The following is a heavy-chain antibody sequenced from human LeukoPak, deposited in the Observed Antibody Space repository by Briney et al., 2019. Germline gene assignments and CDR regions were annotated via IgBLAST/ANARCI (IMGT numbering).Heavy chain of an antibody. D-gene: IGHD6-19*01. CDR3: AKVQWLVDVDAFDI. CDR2: ISYDGSNK. V-gene: IGHV3-30*18. CDR1: GFTFSSYG. J-gene: IGHJ3*02. Sequence: GGSLRLSCAASGFTFSSYGMHWVRQAPGKGLEWEAVISYDGSNKYYADSVKGRFTISRDNSKNTLYLQMNSLRAEDTAVYYCAKVQWLVDVDAFDIWGQGTMVTVSS.